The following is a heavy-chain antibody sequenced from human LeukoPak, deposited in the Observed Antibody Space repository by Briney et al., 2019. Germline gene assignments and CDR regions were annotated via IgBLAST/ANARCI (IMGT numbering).Heavy chain of an antibody. CDR2: IYYSGST. CDR3: ARQWGVTGPATHFDY. D-gene: IGHD7-27*01. J-gene: IGHJ4*02. CDR1: GGSISSSSYY. Sequence: SETLSITCTVSGGSISSSSYYWGWIRQPPGKGLEWIGSIYYSGSTYYNPSLKSRVTISVDTSKNQFSLKLSSVTAADTAVYYCARQWGVTGPATHFDYWGQGTLVTVSS. V-gene: IGHV4-39*01.